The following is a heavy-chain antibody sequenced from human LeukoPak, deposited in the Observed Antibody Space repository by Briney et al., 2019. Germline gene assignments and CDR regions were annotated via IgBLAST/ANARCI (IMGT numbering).Heavy chain of an antibody. J-gene: IGHJ5*02. V-gene: IGHV3-33*06. CDR1: GFTFSSYG. CDR3: AKDPLNWNYNWFDP. Sequence: GGSLRLSCAASGFTFSSYGMHWVRQAPGKGLEWVAVIWYDGSNKYYADSVKGRFTISRDNSKNTLYLQMNSLRAEDTAVYYCAKDPLNWNYNWFDPWGQGTLVTVSS. CDR2: IWYDGSNK. D-gene: IGHD1-1*01.